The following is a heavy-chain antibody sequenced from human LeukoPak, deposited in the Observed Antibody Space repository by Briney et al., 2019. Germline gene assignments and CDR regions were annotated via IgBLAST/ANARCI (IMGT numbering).Heavy chain of an antibody. CDR1: GYTFTSYG. Sequence: GASVKVSCKASGYTFTSYGISWVRKAPGQGLEWMGWISAYNGNTNYAQKLQGRVTMTTDTSTSTAYMELRSLRSDDTAVYYCARIRVAALYYYYGMDVWGQGTTVTVSS. CDR3: ARIRVAALYYYYGMDV. V-gene: IGHV1-18*01. J-gene: IGHJ6*02. D-gene: IGHD2-15*01. CDR2: ISAYNGNT.